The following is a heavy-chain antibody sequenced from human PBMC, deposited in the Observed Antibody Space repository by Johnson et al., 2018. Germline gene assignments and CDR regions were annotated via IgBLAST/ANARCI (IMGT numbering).Heavy chain of an antibody. CDR2: IGTAGDT. CDR1: GFTFSSYD. CDR3: ARSCSSTSCSYYYYGMDV. D-gene: IGHD2-2*01. Sequence: EVQLVESGGGLVQPGGSLRLSCAASGFTFSSYDMHWVRQATGKGLEWVSAIGTAGDTYYPGSVKGRFTISRENAKNSFYLQMNSLRAGDTAVYYCARSCSSTSCSYYYYGMDVWGQGTTVTVSS. V-gene: IGHV3-13*01. J-gene: IGHJ6*02.